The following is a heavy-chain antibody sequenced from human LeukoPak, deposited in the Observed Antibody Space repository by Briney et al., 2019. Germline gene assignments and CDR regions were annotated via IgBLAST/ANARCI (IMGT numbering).Heavy chain of an antibody. CDR3: ASNSPQGYYDSSGYYYYYFDY. D-gene: IGHD3-22*01. V-gene: IGHV1-69*05. Sequence: GASVKVSCKASGGTFSSYAFSWVRQPPGQGLEWMGGIIPIFGTANYAQKFQGRVTITTDESTSTAYMELSSLRSEDTAVYYCASNSPQGYYDSSGYYYYYFDYWGQGTLVTVSS. CDR2: IIPIFGTA. CDR1: GGTFSSYA. J-gene: IGHJ4*02.